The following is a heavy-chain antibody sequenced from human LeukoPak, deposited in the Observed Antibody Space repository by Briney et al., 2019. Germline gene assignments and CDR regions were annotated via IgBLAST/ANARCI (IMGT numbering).Heavy chain of an antibody. CDR2: ISYDGSNK. Sequence: PGGSLRLSCAASGFIFSGNSMHRVRQAPGKGLEWVAVISYDGSNKYYADSVRGRFTISRDTSKNTLYLQMNSLRAEDTALYYCAKQNNFDTSGLDYWGQGTLVTVSS. CDR3: AKQNNFDTSGLDY. CDR1: GFIFSGNS. D-gene: IGHD3-22*01. V-gene: IGHV3-30*04. J-gene: IGHJ4*02.